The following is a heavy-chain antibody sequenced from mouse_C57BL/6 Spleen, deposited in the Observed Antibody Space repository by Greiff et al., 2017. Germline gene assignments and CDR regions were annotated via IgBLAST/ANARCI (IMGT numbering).Heavy chain of an antibody. CDR3: ARGDGYYGGFAY. J-gene: IGHJ3*01. V-gene: IGHV3-1*01. Sequence: EVMLVESGPGMVKPSQSLSLTCTVTGYSITSGYDWHWIRHFPGNKLEWMGYISYSGSTNYNPSLKSRISITHDTSKNHFFLKLNSVTTEDTATYYCARGDGYYGGFAYWGQGTLVTVSA. CDR1: GYSITSGYD. D-gene: IGHD2-3*01. CDR2: ISYSGST.